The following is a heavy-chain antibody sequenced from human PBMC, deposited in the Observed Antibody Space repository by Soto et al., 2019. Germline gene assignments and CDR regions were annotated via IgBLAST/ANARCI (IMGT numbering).Heavy chain of an antibody. CDR2: IKQDGNEK. CDR3: ARAVYATPFDY. D-gene: IGHD2-8*01. CDR1: GFTFTNYW. Sequence: LRLSCAASGFTFTNYWLSWVRQAPGKGLEWVANIKQDGNEKYYVDSVQGRFTISRDNAKNSLYLQMNSLRAEDTAVYYCARAVYATPFDYWGQGTLVTVSS. J-gene: IGHJ4*02. V-gene: IGHV3-7*01.